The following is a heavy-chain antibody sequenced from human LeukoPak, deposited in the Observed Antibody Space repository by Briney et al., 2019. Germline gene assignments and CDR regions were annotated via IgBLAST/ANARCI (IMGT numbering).Heavy chain of an antibody. CDR1: GFTFSSYA. CDR3: AKLGGNSNFYYYYMDV. CDR2: ISGGSGST. V-gene: IGHV3-23*01. Sequence: GGSLRLSCAASGFTFSSYAMSWVRQAPGKGLEWVSTISGGSGSTFFADSVKGRFTISRDNSKGTLYLQMSSLRAEDTAVYSCAKLGGNSNFYYYYMDVWGKGTTVTVSS. J-gene: IGHJ6*03. D-gene: IGHD4-23*01.